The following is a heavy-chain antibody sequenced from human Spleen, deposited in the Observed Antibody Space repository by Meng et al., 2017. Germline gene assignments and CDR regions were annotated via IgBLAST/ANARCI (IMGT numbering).Heavy chain of an antibody. CDR2: INNDGSST. V-gene: IGHV3-74*01. D-gene: IGHD1-26*01. CDR1: GFSFTSYW. CDR3: TRDSNSGNYYGWGDY. J-gene: IGHJ4*02. Sequence: GGSLRLSCAASGFSFTSYWMSWVRQAPGKGLVWVSHINNDGSSTTYADSVKGRFTISRDNAKNTLYLQMNSLRAEDTAIYYCTRDSNSGNYYGWGDYWGQGTLVTVSS.